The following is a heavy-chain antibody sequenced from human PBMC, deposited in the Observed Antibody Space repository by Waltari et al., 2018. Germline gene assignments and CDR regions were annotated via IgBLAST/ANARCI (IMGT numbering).Heavy chain of an antibody. CDR1: GGSITNDY. CDR2: IYYSGNT. D-gene: IGHD2-8*01. Sequence: QVQLQESGPGLVKPSETLSLTCTVSGGSITNDYWSWIRQPPGKGLELIGYIYYSGNTNYNPSLQSRVTMTWDTSTGTAYMQLSSLKFDDTAVYYCAIMAFTAGVDYWGQGTPVTVS. CDR3: AIMAFTAGVDY. V-gene: IGHV4-59*01. J-gene: IGHJ4*02.